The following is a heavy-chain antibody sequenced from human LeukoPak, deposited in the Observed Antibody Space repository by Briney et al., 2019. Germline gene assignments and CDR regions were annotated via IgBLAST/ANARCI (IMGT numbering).Heavy chain of an antibody. D-gene: IGHD5-18*01. CDR1: GLTFSSSW. V-gene: IGHV3-7*01. Sequence: GGSLRLSCAVSGLTFSSSWMDWVREAPGKGLEWVASINPEGSEKYSADSVKGRFTISRDNAKNSLYLQMDSLRVEDTAFYYCARDLAYSRLDYWGQGMLVTVSS. CDR3: ARDLAYSRLDY. J-gene: IGHJ4*02. CDR2: INPEGSEK.